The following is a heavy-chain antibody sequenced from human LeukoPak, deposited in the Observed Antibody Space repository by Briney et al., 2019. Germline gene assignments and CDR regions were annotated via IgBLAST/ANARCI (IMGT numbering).Heavy chain of an antibody. Sequence: GGSLRLSCAASGFTFSSYAMSWVRQAPGKGLEWVSAISGSGGSTYYADSVKGRSTISRDNSKNTLYLQMNSLRAEDTAVYYCAKGYYDSSGYYKYYFDYWGQGTLVTVSS. CDR3: AKGYYDSSGYYKYYFDY. J-gene: IGHJ4*02. D-gene: IGHD3-22*01. CDR1: GFTFSSYA. CDR2: ISGSGGST. V-gene: IGHV3-23*01.